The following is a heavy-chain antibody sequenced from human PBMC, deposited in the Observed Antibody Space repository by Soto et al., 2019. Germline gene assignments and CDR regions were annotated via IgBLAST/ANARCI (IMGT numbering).Heavy chain of an antibody. CDR3: ARLPLAAAYSDANT. CDR2: IDPSDSYI. Sequence: PGESLKISCRCSGYSFTSYWISWVRQMPGKGLVWMGRIDPSDSYINYSPSFQGHVTISADKSISTAYLQWSSLKASDTAMYYCARLPLAAAYSDANTWGQGTLVTVSS. V-gene: IGHV5-10-1*01. D-gene: IGHD6-13*01. CDR1: GYSFTSYW. J-gene: IGHJ5*02.